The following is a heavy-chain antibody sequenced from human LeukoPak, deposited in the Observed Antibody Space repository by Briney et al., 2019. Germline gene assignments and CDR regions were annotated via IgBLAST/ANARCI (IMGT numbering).Heavy chain of an antibody. J-gene: IGHJ4*02. Sequence: GGSLRLSCAASGFTFSTYAMSWVRQAPGKGLEWLSYISSSGNTIYYADSVKGRFTISRDNSKNTLYLQMNSLRAEDTAVYYCAKLDSSSGDFDYWGQGTLVTVSS. V-gene: IGHV3-23*01. CDR3: AKLDSSSGDFDY. CDR2: ISSSGNTI. D-gene: IGHD6-6*01. CDR1: GFTFSTYA.